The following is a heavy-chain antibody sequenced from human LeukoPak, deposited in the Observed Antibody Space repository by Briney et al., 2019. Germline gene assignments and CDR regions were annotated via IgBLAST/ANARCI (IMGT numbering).Heavy chain of an antibody. CDR2: IKQDGSEK. CDR3: ARVGGRYSPLGY. D-gene: IGHD3-16*02. J-gene: IGHJ4*02. Sequence: PGGSLRLSCAASGFTFSSYWMSWVRQAPGKGLEWVANIKQDGSEKYYMDSVKGRSTISRDNDKNSLFLQMTSLRAEDTAVYYCARVGGRYSPLGYWGQGTLVTVSS. CDR1: GFTFSSYW. V-gene: IGHV3-7*01.